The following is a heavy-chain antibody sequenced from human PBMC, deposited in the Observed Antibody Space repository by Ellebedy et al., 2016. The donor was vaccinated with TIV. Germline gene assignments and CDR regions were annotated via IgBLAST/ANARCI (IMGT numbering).Heavy chain of an antibody. CDR2: ISSSSSTI. CDR1: GFTFSSYS. J-gene: IGHJ4*02. D-gene: IGHD3-22*01. V-gene: IGHV3-48*01. CDR3: TTNPSHYYDSSGYYLPLDY. Sequence: GGSLRLSCAASGFTFSSYSMNWVRQAPGKGLEWVSYISSSSSTIYYAAPVKGRFTISRDDSKNTLYLQMNSLKTEDTAVYYCTTNPSHYYDSSGYYLPLDYWGQGTLVTVSS.